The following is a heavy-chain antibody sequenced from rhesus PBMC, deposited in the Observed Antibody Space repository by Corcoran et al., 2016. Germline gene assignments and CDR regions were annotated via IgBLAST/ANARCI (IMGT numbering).Heavy chain of an antibody. D-gene: IGHD6-37*01. CDR2: VNGGSGAI. CDR1: GGSISTSVW. V-gene: IGHV4-65*01. Sequence: QVQLQESGPGLVKPSETLSLTCPVSGGSISTSVWWGWIRQPPGKGLEWMGFVNGGSGAIYYSPSLRSRFSASTDTSKNQFSLRLTSVTAADTAIYFCVRQDNGWTRFDYWGQGVLVTVSS. J-gene: IGHJ4*01. CDR3: VRQDNGWTRFDY.